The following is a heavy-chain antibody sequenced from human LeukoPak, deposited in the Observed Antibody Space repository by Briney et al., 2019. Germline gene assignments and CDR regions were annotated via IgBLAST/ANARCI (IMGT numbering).Heavy chain of an antibody. J-gene: IGHJ4*02. CDR2: IYSGGST. CDR3: ARDLSEKYCIDY. CDR1: GFTVSSNY. D-gene: IGHD2-8*02. Sequence: GGSLRLSCAASGFTVSSNYMSWVRQAPGKGLEWVSVIYSGGSTHYADSVKGRLTISRDNSKNTLSLQMNSLRAEDTAIYYCARDLSEKYCIDYWGQGTLVTVSS. V-gene: IGHV3-66*02.